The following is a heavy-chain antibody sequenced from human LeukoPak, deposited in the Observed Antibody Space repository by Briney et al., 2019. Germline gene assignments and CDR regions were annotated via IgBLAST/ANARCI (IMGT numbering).Heavy chain of an antibody. J-gene: IGHJ5*02. CDR1: GGSISSGRYY. CDR3: ARERDGSGSYFPFDP. V-gene: IGHV4-31*03. D-gene: IGHD3-10*01. Sequence: PSETLSLTCTVSGGSISSGRYYWNWIRQHPGKGLEWIGYIHYTGATYYHPSLMSRVTISLDTSKNQFSLKLTSVTAADTAVYYCARERDGSGSYFPFDPWGQGTLVTVSS. CDR2: IHYTGAT.